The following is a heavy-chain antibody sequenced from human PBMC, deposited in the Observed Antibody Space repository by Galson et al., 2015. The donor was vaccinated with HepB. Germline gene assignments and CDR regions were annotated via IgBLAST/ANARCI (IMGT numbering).Heavy chain of an antibody. D-gene: IGHD1-26*01. CDR2: INWNSYNL. Sequence: SLRLSCAASGFTFDDYAMHWVRQAPGKGLEWVSGINWNSYNLGYADSVKGRFTISRDTAKNSLYLQMNSLRAEDTALYFCAKDRGGTYYPEYYFDYWGQGTLVTVSS. CDR3: AKDRGGTYYPEYYFDY. J-gene: IGHJ4*02. V-gene: IGHV3-9*01. CDR1: GFTFDDYA.